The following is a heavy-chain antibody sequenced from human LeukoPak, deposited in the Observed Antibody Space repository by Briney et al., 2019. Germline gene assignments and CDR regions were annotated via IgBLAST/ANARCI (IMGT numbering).Heavy chain of an antibody. J-gene: IGHJ4*02. CDR3: ARDGGPRDGSGPYWYFDY. CDR1: GGSITSSSHY. D-gene: IGHD5-24*01. Sequence: SETLSLTCTVSGGSITSSSHYWGWIRQPPGKGLEWIGSIYYSGDTYYNPSLKSRVTISVDTSKSQFSLRLSSVTAADTAVYYCARDGGPRDGSGPYWYFDYWGQGTLVTVSS. V-gene: IGHV4-39*02. CDR2: IYYSGDT.